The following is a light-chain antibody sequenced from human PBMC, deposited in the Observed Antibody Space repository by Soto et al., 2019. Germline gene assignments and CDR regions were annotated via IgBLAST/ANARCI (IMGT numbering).Light chain of an antibody. J-gene: IGKJ1*01. V-gene: IGKV3-15*01. Sequence: DIVMTQSPGTLSLSPGERATLSCRASQSISSNYLAWYQQKPGQSPRLLIYGASSRATGIPARFSGRGSGTEFTLTVSSLQSEDFAVYYCQQYNNWPRTFGQGTKVDIK. CDR3: QQYNNWPRT. CDR2: GAS. CDR1: QSISSN.